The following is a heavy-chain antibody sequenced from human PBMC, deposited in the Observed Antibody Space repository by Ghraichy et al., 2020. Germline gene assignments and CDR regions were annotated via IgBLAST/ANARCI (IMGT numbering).Heavy chain of an antibody. CDR2: IRYDGSNK. Sequence: GGSLRLSCAASGFTFSSYGMHWVRQAPGKGLEWVAFIRYDGSNKYYADSVKGRFTISRDNSKNTLYLQMNSPRAEDTAVYYCSSAGIAVAGTDEYFQHWGQGTLVTVSS. V-gene: IGHV3-30*02. CDR3: SSAGIAVAGTDEYFQH. D-gene: IGHD6-19*01. J-gene: IGHJ1*01. CDR1: GFTFSSYG.